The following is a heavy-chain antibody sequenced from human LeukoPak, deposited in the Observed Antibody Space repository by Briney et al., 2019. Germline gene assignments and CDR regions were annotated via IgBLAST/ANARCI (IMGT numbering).Heavy chain of an antibody. D-gene: IGHD3-3*01. CDR3: ARHKIVITMLGVHRWFDP. J-gene: IGHJ5*02. CDR1: GGSFSGYS. CDR2: INHSGGT. Sequence: PSETLSLTCAVYGGSFSGYSWNWIRQPPVKGLEWIGEINHSGGTNYNPSLKSRVTISVDTSKNQFSLKVNSVTAADTAVYYCARHKIVITMLGVHRWFDPWGQGTLVAVSS. V-gene: IGHV4-34*01.